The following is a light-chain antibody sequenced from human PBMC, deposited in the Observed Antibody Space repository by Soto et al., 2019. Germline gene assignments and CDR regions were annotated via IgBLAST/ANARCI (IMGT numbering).Light chain of an antibody. J-gene: IGKJ1*01. CDR2: DAS. V-gene: IGKV1-5*01. CDR1: QGISSW. CDR3: QQYNSYL. Sequence: DIQMTQSPSAMSASVGDRVTITCRASQGISSWLAWYQQKPGKAPKLLIYDASSLESGVPSRFSGSGSGTEFTLTISSLQPDDFATYYRQQYNSYLFGQGTKVDIK.